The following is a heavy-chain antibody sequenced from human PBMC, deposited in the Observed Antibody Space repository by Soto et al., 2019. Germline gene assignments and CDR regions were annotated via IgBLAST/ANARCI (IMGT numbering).Heavy chain of an antibody. Sequence: QVQLQESGPGLVKPSETLSLTCTVSGGSISSYYWSWIRQPPGKGLEWIGYIYYSGSTNYNPSLKSRVTISVDTSKSQCSLKLSSVTAADTAVYYCARGYCGGDCLRNWFDPWGQGTLVTVSS. D-gene: IGHD2-21*02. CDR2: IYYSGST. J-gene: IGHJ5*02. CDR3: ARGYCGGDCLRNWFDP. V-gene: IGHV4-59*01. CDR1: GGSISSYY.